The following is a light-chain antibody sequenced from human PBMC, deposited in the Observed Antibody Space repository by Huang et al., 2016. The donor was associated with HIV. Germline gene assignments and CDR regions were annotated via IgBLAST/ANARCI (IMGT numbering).Light chain of an antibody. CDR3: QQYNNWPRT. J-gene: IGKJ2*01. Sequence: ERVMTQSPATLSVSLGETATLSCRASQYVSSNLAWYQQKPGQAPRLLIYGASTRVTDIPARFSVSGSGIEFTLTISTLQSEYFAVYYCQQYNNWPRTFGQGTKLEIK. V-gene: IGKV3-15*01. CDR2: GAS. CDR1: QYVSSN.